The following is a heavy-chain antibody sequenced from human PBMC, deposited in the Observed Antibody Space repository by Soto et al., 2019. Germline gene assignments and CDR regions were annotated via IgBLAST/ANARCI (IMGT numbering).Heavy chain of an antibody. CDR3: SRCVEAPQNWFYP. CDR2: IKQDGSEK. D-gene: IGHD2-15*01. Sequence: GGSLRLSCAASGFTFSSYWMSWVRQAPGKGLEWVANIKQDGSEKYYVDSVKGRFTISRDNAKNSLYLQMNSLRAEDTAVYYCSRCVEAPQNWFYPWGQGTLVPVSS. J-gene: IGHJ5*02. CDR1: GFTFSSYW. V-gene: IGHV3-7*05.